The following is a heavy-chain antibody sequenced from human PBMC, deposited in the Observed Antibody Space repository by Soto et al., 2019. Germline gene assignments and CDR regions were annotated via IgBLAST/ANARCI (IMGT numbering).Heavy chain of an antibody. CDR1: GFTFSSYA. D-gene: IGHD6-19*01. J-gene: IGHJ4*02. Sequence: TGGSLRLSCAASGFTFSSYAMSWVRQAPGKGLEWVSAISDGSSTSYADSVKGRFTISRDNAKNTLYLQMNSLRAEDTAVYYCAVAVAGPTAIGYWGQGTLVTVSS. V-gene: IGHV3-23*01. CDR3: AVAVAGPTAIGY. CDR2: ISDGSST.